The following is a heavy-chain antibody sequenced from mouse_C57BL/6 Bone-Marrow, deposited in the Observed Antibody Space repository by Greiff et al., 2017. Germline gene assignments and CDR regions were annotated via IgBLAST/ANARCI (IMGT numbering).Heavy chain of an antibody. J-gene: IGHJ1*03. CDR2: INPSSGYT. Sequence: QVQLQQSGAALALPFDPLPLSFNSSFYTFTSYTMHWVKQRPGQGLEWIGYINPSSGYTKYNQKFKDKATLTADKSSSTAYMQLSSLTSEDSAVYYCARQQVFDVWGTGTTVTVSS. V-gene: IGHV1-4*01. CDR1: FYTFTSYT. CDR3: ARQQVFDV.